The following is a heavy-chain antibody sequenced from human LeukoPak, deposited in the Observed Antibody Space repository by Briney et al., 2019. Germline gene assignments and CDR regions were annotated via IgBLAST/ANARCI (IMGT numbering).Heavy chain of an antibody. CDR1: GYTFTGYY. D-gene: IGHD6-19*01. CDR2: INPNSGGT. CDR3: ARMFAGGWLFDY. J-gene: IGHJ4*02. Sequence: GSVKVSCKASGYTFTGYYMHWVRQAPGQGLEWMGWINPNSGGTNYAQKFQDWVTMTRDTSISTAYMELSRLRSDDTAVYYCARMFAGGWLFDYWGQGTLVTVSS. V-gene: IGHV1-2*04.